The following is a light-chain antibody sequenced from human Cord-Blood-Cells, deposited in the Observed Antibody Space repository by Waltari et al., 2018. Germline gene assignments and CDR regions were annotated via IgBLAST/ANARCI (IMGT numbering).Light chain of an antibody. CDR1: SSDVGGYNH. CDR3: SSYTSSSTWV. J-gene: IGLJ3*02. Sequence: QSALTQPASVSGSPGQSLTISCTGTSSDVGGYNHVSWYQQHPGKAPKLMIYDVSTRPSGVSNRFSGSKSGNTASLTISGLQAEDEADYYCSSYTSSSTWVFGGGTKLTIL. V-gene: IGLV2-14*01. CDR2: DVS.